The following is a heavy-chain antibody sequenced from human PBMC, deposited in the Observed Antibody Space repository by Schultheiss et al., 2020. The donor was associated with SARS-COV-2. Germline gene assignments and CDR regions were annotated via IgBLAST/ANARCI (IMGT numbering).Heavy chain of an antibody. CDR3: ARDARYGFRGRSERGMDV. J-gene: IGHJ6*02. D-gene: IGHD5-24*01. V-gene: IGHV4-34*01. CDR1: GGSFSDHY. CDR2: ISHNGST. Sequence: SETLSLTCAVSGGSFSDHYCTWIRQSPGKGLEWIGEISHNGSTKYNPSLESRVSISVDTSKNQFSLKLSSVTAADTAVYYCARDARYGFRGRSERGMDVWGQGTTVTVSS.